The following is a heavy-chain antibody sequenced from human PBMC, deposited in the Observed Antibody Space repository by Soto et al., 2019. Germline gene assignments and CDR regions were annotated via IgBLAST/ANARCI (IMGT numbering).Heavy chain of an antibody. Sequence: EVELLESGGGLVQPGGSLRLSCAASGFTSSNYAMSWVRQSPGKGLEWLSSIRGSGETTYYAGSVKGRVTISRDNDKNTLYLQINSLTAGDTAVYYCAKGGTTTNIILDSWGPGTPVTVSA. J-gene: IGHJ4*02. D-gene: IGHD1-1*01. CDR2: IRGSGETT. CDR1: GFTSSNYA. CDR3: AKGGTTTNIILDS. V-gene: IGHV3-23*01.